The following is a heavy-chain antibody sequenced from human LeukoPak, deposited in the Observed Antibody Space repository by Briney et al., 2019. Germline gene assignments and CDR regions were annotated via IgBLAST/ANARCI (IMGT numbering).Heavy chain of an antibody. J-gene: IGHJ4*02. D-gene: IGHD6-13*01. Sequence: GGSLRLSCAASGFTFSSYAMSWVRQAPGKGLEWVSAISGSGGSTYYADSVKGRFTISRDNSKNTLYLQMNSLRAEDMAVYYCAKDRGSSWSLDYWGQGTLVTVSS. V-gene: IGHV3-23*01. CDR3: AKDRGSSWSLDY. CDR1: GFTFSSYA. CDR2: ISGSGGST.